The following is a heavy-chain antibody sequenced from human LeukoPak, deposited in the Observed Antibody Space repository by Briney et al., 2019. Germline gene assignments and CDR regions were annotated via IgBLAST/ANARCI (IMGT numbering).Heavy chain of an antibody. D-gene: IGHD6-19*01. CDR3: AKWLVPHDAFDI. CDR2: ITGSGGST. Sequence: GGTLRLSCAASGFTFSNYGLSWVRQAPGKGLEWVSGITGSGGSTYYADSVKGRFTISRDNSKNTLYLQMNSLRAEDTAVYYCAKWLVPHDAFDIWGQGTMVTVSS. CDR1: GFTFSNYG. V-gene: IGHV3-23*01. J-gene: IGHJ3*02.